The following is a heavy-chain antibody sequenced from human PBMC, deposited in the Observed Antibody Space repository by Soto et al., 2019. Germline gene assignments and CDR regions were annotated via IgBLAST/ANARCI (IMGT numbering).Heavy chain of an antibody. Sequence: SETLSLTCTVSGGSISSYYWSWIRQPPGKGLEWIGYIYYSGSTNYNPSLKSRVTISVDTSKNQFSLKLSSVTAADTTVYYCARHGWEGGYCSGGGCYPIDWFDPWGQGTLVTVS. CDR1: GGSISSYY. V-gene: IGHV4-59*08. CDR3: ARHGWEGGYCSGGGCYPIDWFDP. CDR2: IYYSGST. J-gene: IGHJ5*02. D-gene: IGHD2-15*01.